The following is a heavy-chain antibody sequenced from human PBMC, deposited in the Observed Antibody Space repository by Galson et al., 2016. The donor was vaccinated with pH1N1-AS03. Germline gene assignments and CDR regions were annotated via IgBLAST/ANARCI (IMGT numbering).Heavy chain of an antibody. V-gene: IGHV1-69*13. D-gene: IGHD3-10*01. CDR1: GVTFRNFV. J-gene: IGHJ3*02. Sequence: SVKVSCKASGVTFRNFVISWVRQAPGQGLEWVGGIIPIFRTPKHAQKFKGRVTITADESTRTPYLELSSLTSEDTAVYCCARGQGYNYGSGGAAFDIWGQGTTVTVSS. CDR2: IIPIFRTP. CDR3: ARGQGYNYGSGGAAFDI.